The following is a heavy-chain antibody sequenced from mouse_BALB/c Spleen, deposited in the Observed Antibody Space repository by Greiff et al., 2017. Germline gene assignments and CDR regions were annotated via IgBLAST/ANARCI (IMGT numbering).Heavy chain of an antibody. J-gene: IGHJ2*01. V-gene: IGHV3-6*02. CDR3: ASFDGYYVPYFDY. D-gene: IGHD2-3*01. CDR2: ISYDGSN. CDR1: GYSITSGYY. Sequence: EVQRVESGPGLVKPSQSLSLTCSVTGYSITSGYYWNWIRQFPGNKLEWMGYISYDGSNNYNPSLKNRISITRDTSKNQFFLKLNSVTTEDTATYYCASFDGYYVPYFDYWGQGTTLTVSS.